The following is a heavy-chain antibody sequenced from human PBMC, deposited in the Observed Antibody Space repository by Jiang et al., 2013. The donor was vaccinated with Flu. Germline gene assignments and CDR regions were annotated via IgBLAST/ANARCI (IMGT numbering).Heavy chain of an antibody. V-gene: IGHV3-13*01. J-gene: IGHJ3*01. CDR3: ARGAYRGFDF. D-gene: IGHD2-15*01. CDR2: IGTAGDT. Sequence: QLVESGGGLVQPGGSLRLSCAASGFTFRSYDMHWVRQATGKGLEWVSGIGTAGDTYYADSVKGRFTISRDNAKNSLYLRVNILTARDTAVYYCARGAYRGFDFWGQGTTVTVST. CDR1: GFTFRSYD.